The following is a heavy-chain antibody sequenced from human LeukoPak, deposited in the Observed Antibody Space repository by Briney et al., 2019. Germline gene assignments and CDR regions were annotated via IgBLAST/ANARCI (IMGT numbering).Heavy chain of an antibody. CDR1: EFTFTHFG. Sequence: GGSLRLSCAASEFTFTHFGVHWVRQAPGKGLEKVSFLSYDGSDKYCADSVRGRFTISRDNSRGTLYLLMNTLRGSASAPTTHL. J-gene: IGHJ2*01. CDR3: L. D-gene: IGHD1-14*01. CDR2: LSYDGSDK. V-gene: IGHV3-30*03.